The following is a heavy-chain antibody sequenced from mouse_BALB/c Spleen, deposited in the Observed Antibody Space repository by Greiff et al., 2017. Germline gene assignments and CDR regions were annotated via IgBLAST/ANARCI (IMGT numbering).Heavy chain of an antibody. CDR2: ISSGSSTI. J-gene: IGHJ4*01. D-gene: IGHD2-14*01. CDR3: ARARAYYRYDGYAMDD. CDR1: GFTFSSFG. V-gene: IGHV5-17*02. Sequence: EVQGVESGGGLVQPGGSRKLSCAASGFTFSSFGMHWVRQAPEKGLEWVAYISSGSSTIYYADTVKGRFTISRDNPKNTLFLQMTSLRSEDTAMYYCARARAYYRYDGYAMDDWGQGTSVTVSS.